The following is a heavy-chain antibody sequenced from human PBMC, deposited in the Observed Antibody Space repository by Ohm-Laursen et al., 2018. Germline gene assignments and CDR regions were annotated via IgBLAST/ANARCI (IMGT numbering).Heavy chain of an antibody. CDR3: ARGGYSYGSDY. Sequence: ASVKVSCKASGYSFTSYDINWVRQATGQRLEWMGWMNPNSGNTGYAQKFQGQVTMTRDTSISTAYLELSSLRSEDTAVYYCARGGYSYGSDYWGQGTLVTVSS. V-gene: IGHV1-8*01. CDR1: GYSFTSYD. J-gene: IGHJ4*02. CDR2: MNPNSGNT. D-gene: IGHD5-18*01.